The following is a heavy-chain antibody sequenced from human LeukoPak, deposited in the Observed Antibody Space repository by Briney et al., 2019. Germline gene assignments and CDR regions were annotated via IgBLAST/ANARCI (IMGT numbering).Heavy chain of an antibody. V-gene: IGHV3-23*01. CDR3: ARAGNIRFDY. CDR1: GFTFSSYG. D-gene: IGHD1/OR15-1a*01. CDR2: ISGSGGST. J-gene: IGHJ4*02. Sequence: GGTLRLSCAASGFTFSSYGMSWVRQAPGKGLEWVSAISGSGGSTYYADSVKGRFTISRDNSKNTLYLQMNSLRAEDTAVYYCARAGNIRFDYWGQGTLVTVSS.